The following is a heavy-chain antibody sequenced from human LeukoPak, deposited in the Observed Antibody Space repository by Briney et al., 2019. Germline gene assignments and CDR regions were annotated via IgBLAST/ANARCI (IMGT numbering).Heavy chain of an antibody. CDR1: GFTFSSYS. Sequence: GSLRLSCAASGFTFSSYSMNWVRQAPGKGLEWVSSISSSSSYIYYADSVKGRFTISRDNAKNSLYLQMNSLRAEDTAVYYCARVEYYDSSGYSDYWGQEPWSPSPQ. CDR2: ISSSSSYI. CDR3: ARVEYYDSSGYSDY. V-gene: IGHV3-21*01. J-gene: IGHJ4*01. D-gene: IGHD3-22*01.